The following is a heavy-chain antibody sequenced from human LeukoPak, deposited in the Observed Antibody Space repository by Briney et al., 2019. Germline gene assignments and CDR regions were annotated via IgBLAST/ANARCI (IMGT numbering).Heavy chain of an antibody. D-gene: IGHD3-22*01. V-gene: IGHV4-31*11. CDR2: IYYSGST. Sequence: SETLSLTCAVYGGSFSGYYWSWIRQHPGKGLEWIGYIYYSGSTYYNPSLKSRVTISVDTSKNQFSLKLSSVTAADTAVYYCAGGASSRGYYVWEDYWGQGTLVTVSS. CDR1: GGSFSGYY. J-gene: IGHJ4*02. CDR3: AGGASSRGYYVWEDY.